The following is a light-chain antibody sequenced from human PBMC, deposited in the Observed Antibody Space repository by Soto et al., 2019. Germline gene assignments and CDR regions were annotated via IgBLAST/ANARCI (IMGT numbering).Light chain of an antibody. Sequence: EIVLTQSPATLSLSPGERATLSCRASQSVSRYLAWYQQKPGQAPRLLMYDASNRAAGIPARFSGSGSGTDFTLTISSLEPEDFAVYYCQQRDTWPLTFGGGTKVEIK. V-gene: IGKV3-11*01. J-gene: IGKJ4*01. CDR2: DAS. CDR3: QQRDTWPLT. CDR1: QSVSRY.